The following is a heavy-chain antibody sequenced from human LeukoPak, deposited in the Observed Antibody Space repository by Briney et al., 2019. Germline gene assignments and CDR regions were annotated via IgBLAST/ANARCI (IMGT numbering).Heavy chain of an antibody. J-gene: IGHJ4*02. CDR1: GYTFTSYG. D-gene: IGHD2-15*01. Sequence: GASVKVSCKASGYTFTSYGISWVRQAPGQGLEWMGWISAYNGNTNYAQKLQGRVTMTTDTSTSTAYMELRSLRSDDTAVYYCARTTSYCSGGSCYFDYWGQGTLVTVSS. CDR2: ISAYNGNT. V-gene: IGHV1-18*01. CDR3: ARTTSYCSGGSCYFDY.